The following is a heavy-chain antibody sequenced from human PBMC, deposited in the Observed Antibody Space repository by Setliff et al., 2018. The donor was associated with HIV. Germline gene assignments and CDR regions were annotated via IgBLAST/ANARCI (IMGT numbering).Heavy chain of an antibody. V-gene: IGHV3-7*03. CDR1: GFTFSTYW. CDR2: IKQDGSEK. Sequence: GGSLRLSCAASGFTFSTYWMTWVRQAPGKGLEWVANIKQDGSEKNYVDFVKGRFTISRDNAKNSLYLQMNSLRAEDTAVYYCARTYYYDASGYYRPFDIWGQGTMVTVSS. CDR3: ARTYYYDASGYYRPFDI. D-gene: IGHD3-22*01. J-gene: IGHJ3*02.